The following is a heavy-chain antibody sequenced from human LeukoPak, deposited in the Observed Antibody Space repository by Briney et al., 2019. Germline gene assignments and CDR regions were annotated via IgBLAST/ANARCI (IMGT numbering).Heavy chain of an antibody. D-gene: IGHD3-22*01. CDR2: IKQDGSER. V-gene: IGHV3-7*03. CDR1: GFTFSTYW. CDR3: AKGGSTSYYYDSSGYHYFDY. J-gene: IGHJ4*02. Sequence: PGGSLRLSCAASGFTFSTYWMTWVRQAPGKGLEWVAHIKQDGSERYYVDSVKGRFTISRDNAKNSLYVQMNSLRAEDTALYYCAKGGSTSYYYDSSGYHYFDYWGQGTLVTVSS.